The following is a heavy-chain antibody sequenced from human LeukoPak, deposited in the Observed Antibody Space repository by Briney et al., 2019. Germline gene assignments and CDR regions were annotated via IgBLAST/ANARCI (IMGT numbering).Heavy chain of an antibody. CDR3: ARDGPDIVVGRWFDP. Sequence: SETLSLTCTVSGGSISSYYWSWIRQPPGKGLEWIGYIYYSGSTNYNPSLKSRVTISVDTSKNQFSLKLSSVTAADTAVYYCARDGPDIVVGRWFDPWGQGTLVTVSS. D-gene: IGHD2-15*01. CDR1: GGSISSYY. CDR2: IYYSGST. V-gene: IGHV4-59*01. J-gene: IGHJ5*02.